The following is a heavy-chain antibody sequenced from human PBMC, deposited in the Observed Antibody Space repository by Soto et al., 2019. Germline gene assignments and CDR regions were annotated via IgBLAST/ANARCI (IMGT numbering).Heavy chain of an antibody. CDR3: VCDYVWGSYRLFDY. CDR2: ISSSSSYI. CDR1: GFTFSSYS. J-gene: IGHJ4*02. V-gene: IGHV3-21*01. Sequence: PGGSLRLSCAASGFTFSSYSMNWVRQAPGKGLGWVSSISSSSSYIYYAHSVKGRFTISRDNAKNSLYLQMSSLRAEDTAVYYCVCDYVWGSYRLFDYWGQGTPVTVSS. D-gene: IGHD3-16*02.